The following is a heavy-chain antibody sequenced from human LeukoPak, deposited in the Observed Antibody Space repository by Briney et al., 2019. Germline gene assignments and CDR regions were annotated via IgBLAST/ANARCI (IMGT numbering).Heavy chain of an antibody. J-gene: IGHJ3*02. Sequence: PGRSLRLSCAASGFTFPTFWMAWVRQAPGKGLEWVAKIKEDGSEKDYVDSVKGRFTIYRDNAKNSLHLQMNYLRAEDTAVYYCARMQMDTGYRPFDIWGQGTMVAVSS. D-gene: IGHD5-24*01. V-gene: IGHV3-7*01. CDR1: GFTFPTFW. CDR2: IKEDGSEK. CDR3: ARMQMDTGYRPFDI.